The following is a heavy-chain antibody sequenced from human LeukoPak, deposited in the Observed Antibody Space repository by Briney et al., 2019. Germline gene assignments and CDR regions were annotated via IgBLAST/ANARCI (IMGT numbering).Heavy chain of an antibody. D-gene: IGHD5-24*01. Sequence: SVKVSCKASGGTFSSYAISWVRQAPGQGLEWMGGIIPIFGTANYVQKFQGRVTITTDESTSTAYMELSSLRSEDTAVYYCARGRWLPWYFDYWGQGTLVTVSP. CDR3: ARGRWLPWYFDY. V-gene: IGHV1-69*05. J-gene: IGHJ4*02. CDR1: GGTFSSYA. CDR2: IIPIFGTA.